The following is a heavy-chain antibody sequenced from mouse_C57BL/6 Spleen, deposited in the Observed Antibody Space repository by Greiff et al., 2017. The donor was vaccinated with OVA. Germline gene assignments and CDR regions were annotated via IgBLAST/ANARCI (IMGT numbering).Heavy chain of an antibody. CDR3: ARNLRLRSYAMDY. J-gene: IGHJ4*01. CDR1: GYTFTDYY. V-gene: IGHV1-76*01. D-gene: IGHD3-2*02. CDR2: IYPGSGNT. Sequence: QVQLQQSGAELVRPGASVKLSCKASGYTFTDYYINWVKQRPGQGLEWIARIYPGSGNTYYNEKFKGKATLTAAKSSSTAYMQLSSLTSEDSAVYFCARNLRLRSYAMDYWGQGTSVTVSS.